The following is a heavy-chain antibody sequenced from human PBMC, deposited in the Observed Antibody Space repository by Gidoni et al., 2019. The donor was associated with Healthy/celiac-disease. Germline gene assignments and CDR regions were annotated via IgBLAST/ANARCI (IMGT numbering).Heavy chain of an antibody. D-gene: IGHD6-6*01. V-gene: IGHV4-39*01. CDR3: AICIAAAWFDP. Sequence: QLQLQESGPGLVKPSETLSLTCTVSGGSISSSSYYWGWLRQPPGKGLEWIGIIYYSGSTYYNPSLKSRVTISVDTSKNQFSLKLSSVTAADTAVYYCAICIAAAWFDPWGQGTLVTVSS. J-gene: IGHJ5*02. CDR1: GGSISSSSYY. CDR2: IYYSGST.